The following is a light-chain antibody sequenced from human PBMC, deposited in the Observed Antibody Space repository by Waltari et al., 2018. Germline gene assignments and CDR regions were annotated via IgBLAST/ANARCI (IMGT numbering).Light chain of an antibody. V-gene: IGKV3-20*01. Sequence: EIVLTQYPGTLSLSPGERATLSCRASQSVGRSLAWYQQKPGQAPRLLIYGASIRATGIPDRFSGGGSGTDFSLTISRLESEDFAAYHCQHYVSLPVTFGQGTKVEIK. CDR3: QHYVSLPVT. CDR1: QSVGRS. CDR2: GAS. J-gene: IGKJ1*01.